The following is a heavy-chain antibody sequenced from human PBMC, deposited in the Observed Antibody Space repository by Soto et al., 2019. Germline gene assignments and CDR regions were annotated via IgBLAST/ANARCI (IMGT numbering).Heavy chain of an antibody. CDR3: ARLTENCSSTSCYLYYYYGMDV. V-gene: IGHV5-10-1*01. D-gene: IGHD2-2*01. Sequence: XESLKISCKGSGYSFTSYWISWVRQMPGKGLEWMGRIDPSDSYTNYSPSFQGHVTISADKSISTAYLQWSSLKASDTAMYYCARLTENCSSTSCYLYYYYGMDVWGQGTTVTVSS. CDR2: IDPSDSYT. J-gene: IGHJ6*02. CDR1: GYSFTSYW.